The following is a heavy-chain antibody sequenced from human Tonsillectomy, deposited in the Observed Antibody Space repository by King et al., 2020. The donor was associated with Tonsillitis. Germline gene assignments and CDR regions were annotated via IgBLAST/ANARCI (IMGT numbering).Heavy chain of an antibody. Sequence: VQLVESGGGLVQPGGSLRLSCAASGFTFSSYAMSWVRQAPGKGLEWVSLITAGGANTYYADSVKGRFTISRDNSKNKLYLQMNNLTAEDTAVYCCAKDFSYGSGSYPRSYFDYWGQGTLVAVSS. J-gene: IGHJ4*02. V-gene: IGHV3-23*04. CDR3: AKDFSYGSGSYPRSYFDY. CDR1: GFTFSSYA. D-gene: IGHD3-10*01. CDR2: ITAGGANT.